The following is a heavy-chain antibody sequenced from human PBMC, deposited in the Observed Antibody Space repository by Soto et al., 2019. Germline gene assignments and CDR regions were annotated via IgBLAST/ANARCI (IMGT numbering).Heavy chain of an antibody. Sequence: SLRLSLADSGFNFSREWMSLVPQAPVRGLEWVAHIKADSTDIYYVDSVKGRFTISRDNAKNSLYLQMNSLRVEDTAVYYCATIGNDYGDYLDRWGQGTPVTVSS. CDR3: ATIGNDYGDYLDR. J-gene: IGHJ4*02. V-gene: IGHV3-7*02. CDR1: GFNFSREW. CDR2: IKADSTDI. D-gene: IGHD4-17*01.